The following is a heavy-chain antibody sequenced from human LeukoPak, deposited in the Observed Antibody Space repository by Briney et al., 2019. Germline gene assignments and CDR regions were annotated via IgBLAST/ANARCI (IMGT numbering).Heavy chain of an antibody. J-gene: IGHJ4*02. D-gene: IGHD5-24*01. CDR3: ARDLGDTIIGY. V-gene: IGHV1-46*01. Sequence: ASVKVSCKASGYSFTSHYMYWVRQAPGEGLEWMGIINPSGGSTSYPQKFQGRFIMTRDTSTSTVYMELSSLRSEDTAVYYCARDLGDTIIGYWGQGTLVTVSS. CDR1: GYSFTSHY. CDR2: INPSGGST.